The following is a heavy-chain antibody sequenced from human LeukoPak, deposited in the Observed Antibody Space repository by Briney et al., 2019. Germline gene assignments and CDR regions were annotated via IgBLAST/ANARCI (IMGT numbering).Heavy chain of an antibody. CDR1: GFTVSSNY. Sequence: PGGSLRLSCAASGFTVSSNYMSWVRQAPGKGLEWVSYISSSSGTIYYADSVKGRFTIARDNAKNSLYLQTNSLRAEDTAVYYCARARPVDYWGQGTLVTVSS. J-gene: IGHJ4*02. V-gene: IGHV3-48*04. CDR2: ISSSSGTI. CDR3: ARARPVDY.